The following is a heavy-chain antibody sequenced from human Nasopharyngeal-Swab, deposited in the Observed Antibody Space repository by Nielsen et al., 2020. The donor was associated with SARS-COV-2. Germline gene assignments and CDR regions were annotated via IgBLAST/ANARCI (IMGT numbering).Heavy chain of an antibody. CDR3: AAYYASGSYSSGSSNYYYYGKDV. CDR1: EFAFSSYN. J-gene: IGHJ6*02. CDR2: ISSSSSYI. D-gene: IGHD3-10*01. Sequence: GGSPRLSCVASEFAFSSYNMNWVRQAPGKGLEWVSCISSSSSYIYYEDSVKGRFTISRDNAENSLYLQMNSLRAEDTAVYYCAAYYASGSYSSGSSNYYYYGKDVWSQGTTVTVSS. V-gene: IGHV3-21*01.